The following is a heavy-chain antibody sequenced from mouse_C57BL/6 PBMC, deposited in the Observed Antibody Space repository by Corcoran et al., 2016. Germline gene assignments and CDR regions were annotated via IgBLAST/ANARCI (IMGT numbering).Heavy chain of an antibody. V-gene: IGHV9-3*01. J-gene: IGHJ2*01. CDR2: INTYSGVP. Sequence: QIQLVQSGPELKKPGETVKISCKASGYTFTTYGMSWVKQAPGKGLKWMGWINTYSGVPTYADDFKGRFAFSLETSASTAYLQINNLKNEDTATYFCARPYDYDLNWVLDYWGQGTTLTVSS. D-gene: IGHD2-4*01. CDR1: GYTFTTYG. CDR3: ARPYDYDLNWVLDY.